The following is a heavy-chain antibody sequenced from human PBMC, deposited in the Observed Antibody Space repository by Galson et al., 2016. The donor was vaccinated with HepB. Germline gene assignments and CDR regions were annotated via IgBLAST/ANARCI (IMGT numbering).Heavy chain of an antibody. J-gene: IGHJ5*01. CDR1: GYTLTELS. Sequence: SVKVSCKVSGYTLTELSMHWVRQGPGKGLEWMGGFDPEDGETIYAQKFQGRVSMTEDTSTAYMELSSLRSEDTAVYYCATDVSLRWRARGWFDSWGQGTLVTVSS. CDR3: ATDVSLRWRARGWFDS. CDR2: FDPEDGET. V-gene: IGHV1-24*01. D-gene: IGHD4-23*01.